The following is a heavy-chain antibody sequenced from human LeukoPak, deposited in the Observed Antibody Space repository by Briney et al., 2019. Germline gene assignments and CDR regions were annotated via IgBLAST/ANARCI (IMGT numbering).Heavy chain of an antibody. CDR3: ARTTPPIIGYYYFDY. J-gene: IGHJ4*02. V-gene: IGHV1-18*01. D-gene: IGHD6-13*01. CDR1: GYTFTSYG. CDR2: ISAYNGNT. Sequence: ASVKVSCKASGYTFTSYGISWVRQAPGQGLEWMGWISAYNGNTNYAQKLQGRVTMTTDTSTSTAYMELRSLRSDDTAVYYCARTTPPIIGYYYFDYWGQGTLVTVSS.